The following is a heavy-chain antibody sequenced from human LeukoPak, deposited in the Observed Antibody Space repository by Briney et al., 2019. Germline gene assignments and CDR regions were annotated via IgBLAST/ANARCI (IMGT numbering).Heavy chain of an antibody. V-gene: IGHV3-23*01. CDR1: GFTFSSYE. CDR2: ISTSGGNT. D-gene: IGHD1-26*01. CDR3: AKKGSGHIGNYPDYFDY. Sequence: QSGGSLRLSCAASGFTFSSYEMNWVRQAPGKGLEWVSGISTSGGNTYYADSVKGRFTISRDNSKNTLYLQMNSLRAEDTAVYYCAKKGSGHIGNYPDYFDYWGQGTLVTVSS. J-gene: IGHJ4*02.